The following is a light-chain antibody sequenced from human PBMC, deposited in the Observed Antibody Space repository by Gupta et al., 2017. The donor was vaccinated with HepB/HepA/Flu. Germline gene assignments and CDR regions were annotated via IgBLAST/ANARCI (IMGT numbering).Light chain of an antibody. Sequence: QSVLTQPPSASGTPGQRVTISCSGSSSNLGRKAVNWYQQLPGTAPKLLSETNNQRPSGVTDRFSGSKSVTSASLAISGLQSEDEAEYYCAAWDDSLNGGVFGGGTKMTVL. CDR1: SSNLGRKA. CDR3: AAWDDSLNGGV. J-gene: IGLJ2*01. CDR2: TNN. V-gene: IGLV1-44*01.